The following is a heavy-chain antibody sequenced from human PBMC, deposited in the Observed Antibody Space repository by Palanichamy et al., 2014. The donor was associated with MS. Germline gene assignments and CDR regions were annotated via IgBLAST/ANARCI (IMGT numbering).Heavy chain of an antibody. CDR3: AKASSVLRFLEWLREAFDI. Sequence: QVQLVESGGGVVQPGRSLRLSCAASGFTFSSYAMHWVRQAPGKGLEWVAVISYDGTEKYYADSVRGRFTISRDNSKNTLYVQMNSLRAEDTAVYYCAKASSVLRFLEWLREAFDIWGQGTMVTVSS. V-gene: IGHV3-30-3*02. D-gene: IGHD3-3*01. CDR1: GFTFSSYA. J-gene: IGHJ3*02. CDR2: ISYDGTEK.